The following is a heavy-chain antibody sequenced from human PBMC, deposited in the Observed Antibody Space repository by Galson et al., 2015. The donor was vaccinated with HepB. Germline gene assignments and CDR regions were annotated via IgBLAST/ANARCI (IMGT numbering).Heavy chain of an antibody. Sequence: SLRLSCAASGFTFSAYCMSWVRQAPGKGLEWVSYINLSSTTIYYADSVKGRFTISRDNAKNSLYLQMNGLRVEDTAVYYCARAAFAWVHSWGQGTLVTVSS. CDR3: ARAAFAWVHS. J-gene: IGHJ4*02. CDR1: GFTFSAYC. CDR2: INLSSTTI. D-gene: IGHD1-1*01. V-gene: IGHV3-11*01.